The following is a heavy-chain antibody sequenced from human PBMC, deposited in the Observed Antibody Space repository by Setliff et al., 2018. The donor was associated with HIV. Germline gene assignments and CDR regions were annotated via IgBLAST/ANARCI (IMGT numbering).Heavy chain of an antibody. CDR1: GYRFPTYE. D-gene: IGHD6-13*01. CDR3: ARAPPSGKARPYYFDY. CDR2: ITPFGGST. V-gene: IGHV1-46*01. Sequence: GASVKVSCKASGYRFPTYEMHWVRQAPGEGLEWIGIITPFGGSTYYAQKFQGGVTLTMDTSTSTFYMELSSLRFEDTAVYYCARAPPSGKARPYYFDYWGQGTLVTVSS. J-gene: IGHJ4*02.